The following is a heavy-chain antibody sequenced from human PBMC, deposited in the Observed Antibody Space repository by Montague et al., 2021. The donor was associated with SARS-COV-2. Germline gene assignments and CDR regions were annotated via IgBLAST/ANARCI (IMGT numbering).Heavy chain of an antibody. CDR1: SGSISSSSYY. J-gene: IGHJ4*02. D-gene: IGHD1-26*01. CDR2: IYYSGSS. Sequence: ETLSLTCTVSSGSISSSSYYWGWIRQPPGKGLVWIGSIYYSGSSYYNLSLKIRVTISVDTSKNQFSLKLSSVTAADTAVYYCVEIVGAADYWGQGTLVTVSS. CDR3: VEIVGAADY. V-gene: IGHV4-39*01.